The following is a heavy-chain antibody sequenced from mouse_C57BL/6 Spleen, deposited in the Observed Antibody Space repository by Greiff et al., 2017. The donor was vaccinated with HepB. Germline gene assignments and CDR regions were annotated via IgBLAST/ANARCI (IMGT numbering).Heavy chain of an antibody. V-gene: IGHV1-39*01. CDR2: INPNYGTT. CDR1: GYSFTDYN. CDR3: ARKGGYSNYAAWFAY. Sequence: EVQLQQSGPELVKPGASVKISCKASGYSFTDYNMNWVKQSNGKSLEWIGVINPNYGTTSYNQKFQGKATLTVDQSSSTAYMQLNSLTSEESAVYYCARKGGYSNYAAWFAYWGQGTLVTVSA. D-gene: IGHD2-5*01. J-gene: IGHJ3*01.